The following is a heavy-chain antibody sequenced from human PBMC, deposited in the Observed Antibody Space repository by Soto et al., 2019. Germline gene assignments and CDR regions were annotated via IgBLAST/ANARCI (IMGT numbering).Heavy chain of an antibody. CDR3: AKDLYSSSSGCFYY. Sequence: EVQLVESGGGLVQPGRSLRLSCAASGFTFDDYAMHWVRQAPGKGLEWVSGISWNSGSIGYADSVKGRFTISRDNAKNSLYLQMNSLRAEDTALYYCAKDLYSSSSGCFYYWGQGTLVTVSS. CDR1: GFTFDDYA. D-gene: IGHD6-6*01. V-gene: IGHV3-9*01. CDR2: ISWNSGSI. J-gene: IGHJ4*02.